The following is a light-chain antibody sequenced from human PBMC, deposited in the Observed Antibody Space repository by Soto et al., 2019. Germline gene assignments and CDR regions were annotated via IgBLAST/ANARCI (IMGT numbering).Light chain of an antibody. Sequence: DIVMTQSPDSLAVSLGDRATINCKSTQSVLYSSNNKNYLAWYRQKPGQPPKLLIYWASTRESGVPDRFSGSGSGTDFTLTISSLQAEDVAVYYCQQYYSTPPTFGPGTKVEIK. CDR3: QQYYSTPPT. J-gene: IGKJ1*01. CDR1: QSVLYSSNNKNY. CDR2: WAS. V-gene: IGKV4-1*01.